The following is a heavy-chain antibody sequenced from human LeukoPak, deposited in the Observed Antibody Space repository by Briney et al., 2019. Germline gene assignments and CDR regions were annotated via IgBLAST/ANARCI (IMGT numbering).Heavy chain of an antibody. V-gene: IGHV3-66*01. CDR2: VYSGGST. J-gene: IGHJ4*02. CDR3: ARASMAAGGYYFDY. Sequence: GGSLRLSCAASGFTVSSNYMSWVRQAPGKGLEWVSVVYSGGSTYYADSVKDRFTISRDKSKNTLYLQMNSLRAEDTAVYYCARASMAAGGYYFDYWGQGTLVTVSS. CDR1: GFTVSSNY. D-gene: IGHD6-13*01.